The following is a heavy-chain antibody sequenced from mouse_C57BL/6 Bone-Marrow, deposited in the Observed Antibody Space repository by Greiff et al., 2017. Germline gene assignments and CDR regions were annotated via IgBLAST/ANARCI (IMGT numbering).Heavy chain of an antibody. Sequence: EVQLVESGGELVKPGGSLKLSCAASGFTFSSYGISWVRQTPGQRLEWVATISSGGSYTYYPESVKGRVTLSRDNAKNTLYLQMSSLKSEDTAMYYCARWGYGRREFDYWGQGTTLTVSS. J-gene: IGHJ2*01. CDR1: GFTFSSYG. CDR3: ARWGYGRREFDY. V-gene: IGHV5-6*01. CDR2: ISSGGSYT. D-gene: IGHD3-1*01.